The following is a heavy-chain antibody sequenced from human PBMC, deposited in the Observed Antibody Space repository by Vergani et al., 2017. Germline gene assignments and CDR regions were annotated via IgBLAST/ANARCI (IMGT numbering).Heavy chain of an antibody. D-gene: IGHD1-1*01. CDR3: AKPNNWGPSPYYFDY. J-gene: IGHJ4*02. V-gene: IGHV3-33*06. Sequence: QVQLVESGGGVVQPGRSLRLSCLASGFTFSSYGMHWVRQAPGKGLEWVALIWYDGSNKYYADSVKGRFTISRDNSKNTLHLQMNSLRAEDTALYYCAKPNNWGPSPYYFDYWGQGTLVTVSS. CDR2: IWYDGSNK. CDR1: GFTFSSYG.